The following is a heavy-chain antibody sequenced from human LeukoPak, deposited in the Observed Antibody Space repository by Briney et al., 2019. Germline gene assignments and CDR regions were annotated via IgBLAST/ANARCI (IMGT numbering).Heavy chain of an antibody. Sequence: ASVKVSCKASGYTFTSFGISWVRQAPGQRLEWMGWINPYNGNTNYAHKLQGRVTMTTDTSTSTAYMELRSLRSDDTAVYYCAREGLLEYLRDYYYMGVWGKGTTVTVSS. D-gene: IGHD3-3*01. J-gene: IGHJ6*03. CDR3: AREGLLEYLRDYYYMGV. CDR2: INPYNGNT. V-gene: IGHV1-18*01. CDR1: GYTFTSFG.